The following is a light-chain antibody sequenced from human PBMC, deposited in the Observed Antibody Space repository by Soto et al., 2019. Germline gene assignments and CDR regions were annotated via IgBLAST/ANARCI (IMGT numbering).Light chain of an antibody. CDR3: LQDSNYPRT. V-gene: IGKV1-6*01. Sequence: AIQMTQSPSSLSASVGDRVTITCRASQGIRNELGWYQQRPGKAPKLLIYAASTLESGVPSRFSASGSCTDFTLTISSLRPEDFATYYCLQDSNYPRTFGQGTKVEIK. CDR1: QGIRNE. J-gene: IGKJ1*01. CDR2: AAS.